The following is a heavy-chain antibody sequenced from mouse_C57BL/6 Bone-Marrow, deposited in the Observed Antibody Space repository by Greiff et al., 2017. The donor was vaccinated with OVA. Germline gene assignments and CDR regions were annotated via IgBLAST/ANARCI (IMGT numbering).Heavy chain of an antibody. Sequence: EVQLQQSGPELVKPGASVKIPCKASGYTFTDYNMDWVKQSHGKSLEWIGDINPNNGGTIYNQKFKGKATLTVDKSSSTAYMEIRSLTSEDTAVYYCAREGFYYYGSSRYFDVWGTGTTVTVSS. CDR3: AREGFYYYGSSRYFDV. CDR1: GYTFTDYN. J-gene: IGHJ1*03. CDR2: INPNNGGT. V-gene: IGHV1-18*01. D-gene: IGHD1-1*01.